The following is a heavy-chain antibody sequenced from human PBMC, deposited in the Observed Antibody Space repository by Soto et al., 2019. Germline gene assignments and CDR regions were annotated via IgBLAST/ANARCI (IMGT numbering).Heavy chain of an antibody. CDR2: ISYDGSNK. CDR1: GLTFSSYA. CDR3: ARDSAIVVVIAYYFDY. D-gene: IGHD3-22*01. J-gene: IGHJ4*02. Sequence: GGSLGLSCAASGLTFSSYAMPWVRQAPGKGLEWVAVISYDGSNKYYADSVKGRFTISRDNSKNTLYLQMNSLRAEDTAVYYCARDSAIVVVIAYYFDYWGQGTLVTV. V-gene: IGHV3-30-3*01.